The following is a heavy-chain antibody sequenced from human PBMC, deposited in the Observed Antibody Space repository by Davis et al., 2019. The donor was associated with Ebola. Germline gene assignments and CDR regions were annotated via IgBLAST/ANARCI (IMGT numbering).Heavy chain of an antibody. V-gene: IGHV3-73*01. J-gene: IGHJ4*02. D-gene: IGHD3-22*01. Sequence: GESLKISCAASGFTFSGSAMHWVRQASGKGLEWVGRIRSKANSYATAYAASVKGRFTISRDNSKNTLYLQMNSLRAEDTAVYYCASAYYYDSSGYLLGGWGQGTLVTVSS. CDR1: GFTFSGSA. CDR2: IRSKANSYAT. CDR3: ASAYYYDSSGYLLGG.